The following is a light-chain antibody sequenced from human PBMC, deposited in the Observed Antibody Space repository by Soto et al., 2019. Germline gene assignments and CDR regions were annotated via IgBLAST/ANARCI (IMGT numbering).Light chain of an antibody. J-gene: IGKJ4*01. CDR2: DAS. CDR3: QQRSNWPPLT. V-gene: IGKV3-11*01. Sequence: EIVLTQSPATLSLSPGERATLSCRANESISNYLAWYQQKPGQAPRLLIYDASTRATGVPARFSASGSGTDFTLTISSLEPEDFAVYYCQQRSNWPPLTFGGGTKVEIK. CDR1: ESISNY.